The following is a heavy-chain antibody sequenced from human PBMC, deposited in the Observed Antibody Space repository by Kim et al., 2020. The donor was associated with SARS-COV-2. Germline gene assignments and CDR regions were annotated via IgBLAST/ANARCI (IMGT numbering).Heavy chain of an antibody. CDR2: ISYDGSNK. J-gene: IGHJ3*01. Sequence: GGSLRLSCAASGFTFSSYGMHWVRQAPGKGLEWVAVISYDGSNKYYADSVKGRFTISRDNSKNTLYLQMNSLRAEDTAVYYCTYAEPPSFWGQGTMVTVS. CDR3: TYAEPPSF. V-gene: IGHV3-30*03. D-gene: IGHD2-2*01. CDR1: GFTFSSYG.